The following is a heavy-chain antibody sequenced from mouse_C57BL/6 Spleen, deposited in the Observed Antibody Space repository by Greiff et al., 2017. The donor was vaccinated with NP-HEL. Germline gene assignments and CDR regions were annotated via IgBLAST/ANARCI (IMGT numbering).Heavy chain of an antibody. Sequence: VQVVESGPELVKPGASVKISCKASGYAFSSSWMNWVKQRPGKGLEWIGRIYPGDGDTNYNGKFKGKATLTADKSSSTAYMQLSSLTSEDSAVYFCASYYSNWDDGFAYWGQGTLVTVSA. CDR3: ASYYSNWDDGFAY. V-gene: IGHV1-82*01. CDR2: IYPGDGDT. CDR1: GYAFSSSW. J-gene: IGHJ3*01. D-gene: IGHD2-5*01.